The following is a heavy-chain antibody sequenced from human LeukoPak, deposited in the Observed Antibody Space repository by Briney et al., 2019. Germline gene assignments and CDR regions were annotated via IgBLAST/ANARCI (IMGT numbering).Heavy chain of an antibody. CDR1: GFTFSSYA. V-gene: IGHV3-23*01. Sequence: GGTLRLSCAASGFTFSSYAMNWVRQAPGKGLEWVSTISGGGGSTFYADSVKGRFTISRDNSKNTLYLQMNSLRAEDTAVYYCAKGRGWLQFFDYWGQGTLVTVSS. CDR3: AKGRGWLQFFDY. J-gene: IGHJ4*02. CDR2: ISGGGGST. D-gene: IGHD5-24*01.